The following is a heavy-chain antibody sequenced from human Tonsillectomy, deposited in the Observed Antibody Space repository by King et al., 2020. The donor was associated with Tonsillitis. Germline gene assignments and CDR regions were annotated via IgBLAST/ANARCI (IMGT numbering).Heavy chain of an antibody. CDR2: IFGDGST. V-gene: IGHV3-53*01. CDR1: GFTVNNNF. Sequence: VQLVESGGGVIQPGGSLRLSCAASGFTVNNNFMSWVRRAPGKGLEWVSIIFGDGSTDYADSVRGRFTISRDDFRNTYSLQMNDLRVEDTAVYYCARPHGEAGVAVDYWGQGTQVTVS. J-gene: IGHJ4*02. D-gene: IGHD3-3*01. CDR3: ARPHGEAGVAVDY.